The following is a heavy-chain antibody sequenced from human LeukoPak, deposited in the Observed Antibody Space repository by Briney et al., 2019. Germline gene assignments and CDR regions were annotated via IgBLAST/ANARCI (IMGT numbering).Heavy chain of an antibody. V-gene: IGHV3-23*01. CDR3: ARDGEDYYGSGSYPDY. Sequence: GGSLRLSCTASGFTFSSYTMTWVRQAPGKGLKWVSTITTGDGNTYYADSVKGRFTVSRDDSKNTLYLQMNSLRAEDTAVYYCARDGEDYYGSGSYPDYWGQGTLVTVSS. J-gene: IGHJ4*02. CDR2: ITTGDGNT. CDR1: GFTFSSYT. D-gene: IGHD3-10*01.